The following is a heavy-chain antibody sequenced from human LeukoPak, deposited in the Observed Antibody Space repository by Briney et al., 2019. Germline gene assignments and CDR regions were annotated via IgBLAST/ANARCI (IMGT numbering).Heavy chain of an antibody. CDR1: GYTFTGYY. CDR3: ARDFTDILTGYYTPNFDY. J-gene: IGHJ4*02. Sequence: ASVKVSCKASGYTFTGYYMHWVRQAPGQGLEWMGWINPNSGGTNYAQKFQGRVTMTRDTSISTAYMELSRLRSDDTAVYYCARDFTDILTGYYTPNFDYWGQGTLVTVSS. D-gene: IGHD3-9*01. V-gene: IGHV1-2*02. CDR2: INPNSGGT.